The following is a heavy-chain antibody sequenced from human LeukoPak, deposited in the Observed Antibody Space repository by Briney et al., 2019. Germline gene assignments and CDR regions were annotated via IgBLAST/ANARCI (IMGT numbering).Heavy chain of an antibody. V-gene: IGHV4-39*01. CDR3: ARLSRELQLVPYHFDY. Sequence: PSETLSLTCIVSGASISSSSYFWGWIRQPPGKGLEWIGSIHYSGSAYYNPSLKSRVTISVDTSKSQFSLKLTSVTAADTAVYFCARLSRELQLVPYHFDYWGQGTLVTVSS. J-gene: IGHJ4*02. CDR2: IHYSGSA. CDR1: GASISSSSYF. D-gene: IGHD6-13*01.